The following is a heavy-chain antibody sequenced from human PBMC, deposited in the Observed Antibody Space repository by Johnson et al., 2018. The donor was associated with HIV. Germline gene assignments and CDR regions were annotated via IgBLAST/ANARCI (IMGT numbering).Heavy chain of an antibody. D-gene: IGHD6-13*01. V-gene: IGHV3-74*02. J-gene: IGHJ3*02. CDR2: INSDGSST. CDR1: GFTFSSYA. Sequence: VQLVESGGGVVQPGRSLRLSCAASGFTFSSYAMHWIRQAPGKGLVWVSRINSDGSSTSYADSVKGRFTISSDNAKNTLYLQMNRLRAEDTAVYYCALSGGAAAYDAFDIWGQGTMVTVSS. CDR3: ALSGGAAAYDAFDI.